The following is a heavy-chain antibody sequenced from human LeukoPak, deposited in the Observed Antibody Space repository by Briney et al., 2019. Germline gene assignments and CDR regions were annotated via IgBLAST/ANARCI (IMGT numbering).Heavy chain of an antibody. V-gene: IGHV3-23*01. CDR1: GFTFSSYA. CDR3: APRSRDYYDSSGSQPYYFDY. Sequence: GGSLRLSCEASGFTFSSYAMSWVRQAPGKGLEWVSAISGSGGSTYYADSVKGRFTISRDNSKNTLYLQMNSLRAEDTAVYYCAPRSRDYYDSSGSQPYYFDYWGQGTLVTVSS. D-gene: IGHD3-22*01. J-gene: IGHJ4*02. CDR2: ISGSGGST.